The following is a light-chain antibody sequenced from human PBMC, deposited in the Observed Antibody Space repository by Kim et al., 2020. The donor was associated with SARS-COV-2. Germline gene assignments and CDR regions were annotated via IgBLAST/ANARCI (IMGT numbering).Light chain of an antibody. CDR3: QEYHSAPWT. CDR1: QGISNY. Sequence: DIQMTQSPSSLSASVGDRVTITCRASQGISNYVAWYQLKPGKVPKLLMYAVSTLQSGVPSRFSGSGSGTDFTLIISSLQPEDVATYYCQEYHSAPWTFGQGTKVDIK. J-gene: IGKJ1*01. CDR2: AVS. V-gene: IGKV1-27*01.